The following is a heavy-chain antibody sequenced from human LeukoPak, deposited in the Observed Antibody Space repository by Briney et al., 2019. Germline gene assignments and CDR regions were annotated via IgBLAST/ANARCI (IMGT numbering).Heavy chain of an antibody. Sequence: GGSLRLSCAASGFTFSNYWTSWVRQAPGKGLEWVANIKQDGSEKYYVDSVKGRFIISRDNAKNSLYLQMNNLRAEDTAVYYCARAPGNRNLDYWGQGTLVTVSS. CDR1: GFTFSNYW. J-gene: IGHJ4*02. CDR3: ARAPGNRNLDY. CDR2: IKQDGSEK. V-gene: IGHV3-7*01.